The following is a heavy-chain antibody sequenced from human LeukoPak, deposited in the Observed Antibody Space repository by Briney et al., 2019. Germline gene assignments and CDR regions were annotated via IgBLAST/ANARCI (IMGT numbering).Heavy chain of an antibody. CDR3: ASSDYDYYAMDV. CDR2: IYYSGST. V-gene: IGHV4-59*08. D-gene: IGHD6-6*01. CDR1: GVSISSYY. Sequence: SETLSLTCTVSGVSISSYYWSWIRQPPGKGLEWIGSIYYSGSTNYNPSLRSRVTISIDTSKNQFSLKLTSVTAADTAMYYCASSDYDYYAMDVWGQGTTVTVSS. J-gene: IGHJ6*02.